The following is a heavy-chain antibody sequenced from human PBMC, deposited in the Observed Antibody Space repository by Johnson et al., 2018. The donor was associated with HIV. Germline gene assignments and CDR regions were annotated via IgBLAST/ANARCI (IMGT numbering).Heavy chain of an antibody. D-gene: IGHD1-26*01. CDR2: IKQDGSEK. CDR1: GFTFSSYW. V-gene: IGHV3-7*01. Sequence: VQLVESGGGLVQPGGSLRLSCAASGFTFSSYWMSWVRQAPGKGLEWVANIKQDGSEKYYVDSVKGRFTISRDNAKNSLYLQMNSRRAEDTAVFYCARGSYDGDAFDMWGQGTMVTVSS. J-gene: IGHJ3*02. CDR3: ARGSYDGDAFDM.